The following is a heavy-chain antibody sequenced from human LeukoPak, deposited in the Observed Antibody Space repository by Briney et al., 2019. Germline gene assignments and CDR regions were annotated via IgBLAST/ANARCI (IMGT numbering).Heavy chain of an antibody. Sequence: PGGSLRLSCAASGFTFSSYEMNWVRQAPGKGLEWVSYISSSGSTIYYADSVKGRFTISRDNAKNSLYLQMNSLRAEDTAVYYCARELIDGGNSGFDYWGQGTLVTVSS. CDR3: ARELIDGGNSGFDY. J-gene: IGHJ4*02. CDR2: ISSSGSTI. V-gene: IGHV3-48*03. D-gene: IGHD4-23*01. CDR1: GFTFSSYE.